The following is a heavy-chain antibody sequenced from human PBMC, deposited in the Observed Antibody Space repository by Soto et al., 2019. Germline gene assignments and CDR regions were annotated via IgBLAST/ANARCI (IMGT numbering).Heavy chain of an antibody. CDR3: ARVGYYYDSSGYYYSSEYFQH. V-gene: IGHV4-59*01. CDR2: IYYSGST. J-gene: IGHJ1*01. Sequence: SETLSLTCTVSGGSISSYYWSWIRQPPGKGLEWIGYIYYSGSTNYNPSLKSRVTISVDTSKNQFSLKLSSVTAADTAVYYCARVGYYYDSSGYYYSSEYFQHWGQGTLVTVS. CDR1: GGSISSYY. D-gene: IGHD3-22*01.